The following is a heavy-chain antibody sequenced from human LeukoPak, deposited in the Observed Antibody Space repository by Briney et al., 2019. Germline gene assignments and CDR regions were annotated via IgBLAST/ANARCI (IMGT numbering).Heavy chain of an antibody. CDR1: GYTFASYA. J-gene: IGHJ4*02. CDR2: ITTHNGDT. V-gene: IGHV1-18*01. D-gene: IGHD2-2*01. CDR3: AREKLGYCSSSTCYESTGDY. Sequence: GASVKVSCKASGYTFASYAISWVRQAPGQGLEWMGWITTHNGDTNYAQKFQGRVTMTIDTSTTTAYMELRSQRSDDTAVYYCAREKLGYCSSSTCYESTGDYWGQGTLVTVSS.